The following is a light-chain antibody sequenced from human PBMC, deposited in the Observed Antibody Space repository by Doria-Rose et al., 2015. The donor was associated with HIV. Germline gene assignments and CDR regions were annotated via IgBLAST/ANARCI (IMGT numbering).Light chain of an antibody. CDR1: QSISTY. Sequence: ASVGDRVTITCRASQSISTYLNWYQHKPGKAPKLLIYAASTLQSGVPSRFSGSGSGTDFTLTICSLRPEDFATYYCQQSYSLFTFGPGTNVDIK. CDR2: AAS. V-gene: IGKV1-39*01. J-gene: IGKJ3*01. CDR3: QQSYSLFT.